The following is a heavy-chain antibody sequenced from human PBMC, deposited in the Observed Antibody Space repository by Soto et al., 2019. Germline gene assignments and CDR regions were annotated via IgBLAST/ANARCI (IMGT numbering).Heavy chain of an antibody. CDR3: ARGLSWAVAGPSWDY. CDR1: GGTFSSYA. V-gene: IGHV1-69*01. J-gene: IGHJ4*02. D-gene: IGHD6-19*01. Sequence: QVQLVKSGAEVKKPGSSVKVSCKASGGTFSSYAISWVRQAPGQGLEWMGGIIPIFGTANYAQKFQGRVTITADESKSTAYVELSSMRSEDTAVYYCARGLSWAVAGPSWDYWGQGTLVTVSS. CDR2: IIPIFGTA.